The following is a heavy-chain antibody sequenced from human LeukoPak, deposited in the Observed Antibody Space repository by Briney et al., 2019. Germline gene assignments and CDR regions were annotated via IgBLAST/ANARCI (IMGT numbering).Heavy chain of an antibody. Sequence: PSETLSLTCTVSGVSISSYYWSWIRQPPGKGLEWRGYIYNMGSTNYNPSLKSRVTISVDTSKNQFSLKLSSVTAADTAVYYCARSERGSSPLHMDVWGKGTTVT. D-gene: IGHD6-6*01. CDR2: IYNMGST. CDR3: ARSERGSSPLHMDV. J-gene: IGHJ6*03. CDR1: GVSISSYY. V-gene: IGHV4-59*13.